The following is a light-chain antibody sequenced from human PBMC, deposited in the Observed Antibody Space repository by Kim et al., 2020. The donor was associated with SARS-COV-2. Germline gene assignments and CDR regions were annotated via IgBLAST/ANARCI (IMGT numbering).Light chain of an antibody. Sequence: SAGERVTLSCRASQSVASSYLAWYHQKPGQAPRLLIYGASSRATGIPDRFSGSGSGTDFTLTISRLEPEDFAVYYCQQYGSSPRTFGQGTKVDIK. CDR1: QSVASSY. CDR2: GAS. V-gene: IGKV3-20*01. J-gene: IGKJ1*01. CDR3: QQYGSSPRT.